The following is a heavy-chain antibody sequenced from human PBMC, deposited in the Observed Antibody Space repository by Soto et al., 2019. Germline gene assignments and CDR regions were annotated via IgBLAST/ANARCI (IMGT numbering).Heavy chain of an antibody. D-gene: IGHD2-2*01. CDR2: ISAYNGNT. V-gene: IGHV1-18*01. CDR1: GYTFTSYG. J-gene: IGHJ4*02. CDR3: ARDGGCSSTGCYEGNYFDY. Sequence: ASVKVSCKASGYTFTSYGISWVRQAPGQGLEWMGWISAYNGNTNYAQKLQGRVTMTTDTSTSTAYMELRSLRSDDTAVYYCARDGGCSSTGCYEGNYFDYWGQGTLVTVSS.